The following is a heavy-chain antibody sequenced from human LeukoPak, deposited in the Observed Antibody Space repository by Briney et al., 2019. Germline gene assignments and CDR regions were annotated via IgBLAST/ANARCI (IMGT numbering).Heavy chain of an antibody. J-gene: IGHJ1*01. CDR1: GFTFSSYA. V-gene: IGHV3-23*01. Sequence: GGSLRLSCAASGFTFSSYAMSWVRQAPGKGLEWVSAISGSGGSTYYADSVKGRFTISRDNSKNTLYLQMNSLRVEDTAVYYCAKTWAYWVDDCPGFQHWGQGTLVTVSS. D-gene: IGHD2-21*02. CDR3: AKTWAYWVDDCPGFQH. CDR2: ISGSGGST.